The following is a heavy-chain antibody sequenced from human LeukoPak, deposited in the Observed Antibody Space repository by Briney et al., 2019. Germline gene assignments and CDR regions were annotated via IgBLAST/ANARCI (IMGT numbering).Heavy chain of an antibody. Sequence: GGSLRLSCAASGFTFSSYAMSWVRQAPGKGLECVSGIRDSGSSTYYVDSVKGRFTISTDNSKNTLYLQMNSLQAEDTAIYYCVKKLVGTTLGGPLDYWGQGTLVIVSS. CDR2: IRDSGSST. CDR1: GFTFSSYA. V-gene: IGHV3-23*01. J-gene: IGHJ4*02. D-gene: IGHD1-26*01. CDR3: VKKLVGTTLGGPLDY.